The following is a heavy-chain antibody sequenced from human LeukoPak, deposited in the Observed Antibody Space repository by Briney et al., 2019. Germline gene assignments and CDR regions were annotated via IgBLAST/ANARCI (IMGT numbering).Heavy chain of an antibody. D-gene: IGHD3-22*01. V-gene: IGHV4-31*03. CDR3: ARGVYYYDSSGLDAFDI. J-gene: IGHJ3*02. CDR2: IYYSGST. Sequence: PSETLSPTCTVSGGSISSGGYYWSWIRQQPGKGLEWIGYIYYSGSTYYNPSLKSRVTMSVDTSKNQFSLKLSSVTAADTAVYYCARGVYYYDSSGLDAFDIWGQGTMVTVSS. CDR1: GGSISSGGYY.